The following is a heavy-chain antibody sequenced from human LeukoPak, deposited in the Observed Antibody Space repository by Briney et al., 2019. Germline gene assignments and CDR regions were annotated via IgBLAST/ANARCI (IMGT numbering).Heavy chain of an antibody. CDR1: GLSFSTYA. Sequence: PGGSLRLSCAASGLSFSTYAMGWVRQAPGKGLEWVAGISGGGVDTHYAGSVNGRFRISRDNSANTLYLQMNSLREEDTALYYCASGTYRLGDYWGQGTQVAVSP. D-gene: IGHD3-10*01. J-gene: IGHJ4*02. CDR3: ASGTYRLGDY. V-gene: IGHV3-23*01. CDR2: ISGGGVDT.